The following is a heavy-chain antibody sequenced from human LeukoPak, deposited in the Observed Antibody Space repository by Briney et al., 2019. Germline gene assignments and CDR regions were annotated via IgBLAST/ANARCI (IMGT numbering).Heavy chain of an antibody. Sequence: PSETLSLTCSVSGGSISSYYWSWIRQPPGKGLEWIGYIFHTGSTNYNPSLKSRVTMSVDTSKDQFSLKLTSVTAADTAVYYCARSLSANLVFFLWGQGTTVTVSS. J-gene: IGHJ6*02. V-gene: IGHV4-59*08. CDR1: GGSISSYY. CDR2: IFHTGST. CDR3: ARSLSANLVFFL. D-gene: IGHD2/OR15-2a*01.